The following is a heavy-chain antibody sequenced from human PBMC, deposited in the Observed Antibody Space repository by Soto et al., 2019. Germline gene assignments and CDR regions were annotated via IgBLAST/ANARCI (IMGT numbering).Heavy chain of an antibody. V-gene: IGHV5-10-1*01. CDR1: GYSFTSYW. J-gene: IGHJ6*02. CDR3: ARQHTAGYSSGRMDV. D-gene: IGHD6-19*01. Sequence: GESLKISCKGSGYSFTSYWISWVRQMPGKGLEWMGRIDPSDSYTNHSPSFQGHVTISADKSISTAYLQWSSLKASDTAMYYCARQHTAGYSSGRMDVWGQGTTVTVSS. CDR2: IDPSDSYT.